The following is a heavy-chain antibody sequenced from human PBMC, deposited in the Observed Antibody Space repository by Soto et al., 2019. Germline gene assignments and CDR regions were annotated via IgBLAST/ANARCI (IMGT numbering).Heavy chain of an antibody. V-gene: IGHV4-59*12. CDR2: INHSGSA. Sequence: SETLSLTCTVSGGSISSYYWSWIRQPPGKGLEWIGYINHSGSANYNPSLKSRVTISVHTSSSQFSLELSSVTAADTAVYYCARGLISGSHYSGGWYYFDSWGQGTQVTV. J-gene: IGHJ4*02. CDR1: GGSISSYY. D-gene: IGHD1-26*01. CDR3: ARGLISGSHYSGGWYYFDS.